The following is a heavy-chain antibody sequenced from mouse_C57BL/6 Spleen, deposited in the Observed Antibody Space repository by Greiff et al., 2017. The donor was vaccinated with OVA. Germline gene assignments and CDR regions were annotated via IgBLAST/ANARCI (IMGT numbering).Heavy chain of an antibody. V-gene: IGHV14-4*01. CDR3: TIYYGNLMDY. D-gene: IGHD2-1*01. CDR1: GFNIKDDY. Sequence: EVKVVESGAELVRPGASVKLSCTASGFNIKDDYMHWVKQRPEQGLEWIGWIDPENGDTEYASKFQGKATITADTSSNTAYLQLSSLTSEDTAVYYCTIYYGNLMDYWGQGTSVTVSS. CDR2: IDPENGDT. J-gene: IGHJ4*01.